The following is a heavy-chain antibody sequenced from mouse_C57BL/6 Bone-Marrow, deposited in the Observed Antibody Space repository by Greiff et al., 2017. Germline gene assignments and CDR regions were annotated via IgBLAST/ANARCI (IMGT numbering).Heavy chain of an antibody. CDR2: IWSGGST. V-gene: IGHV2-2*01. Sequence: VQLQQSGPGLVQPSQSLSITCTVSGFSLTSYGVHWVRQSPGKGLEWLGVIWSGGSTDYNAAFISRLSISKDNSKSQVFFKMNSLQADYTAIYYCARNGVRAMDYWGQGTSVTGSS. CDR3: ARNGVRAMDY. CDR1: GFSLTSYG. J-gene: IGHJ4*01.